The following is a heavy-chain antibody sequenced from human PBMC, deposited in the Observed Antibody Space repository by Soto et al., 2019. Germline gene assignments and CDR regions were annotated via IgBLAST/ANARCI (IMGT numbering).Heavy chain of an antibody. CDR1: GFTFSNYV. D-gene: IGHD2-15*01. V-gene: IGHV3-64D*06. J-gene: IGHJ4*01. CDR3: VKGNQLLRYYFEF. CDR2: ITSDGDST. Sequence: PGGSLRLSCSVSGFTFSNYVMHWVRQAPGKGLEYVSGITSDGDSTWHADSVKDRFTISRDNSKNTLFLQMSSLRVEDTAIYFCVKGNQLLRYYFEFWGPGSLVTVSS.